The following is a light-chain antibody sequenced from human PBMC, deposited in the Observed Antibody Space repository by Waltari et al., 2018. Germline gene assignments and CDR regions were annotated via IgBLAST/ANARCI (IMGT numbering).Light chain of an antibody. V-gene: IGLV2-14*03. CDR3: ISYTTSDTMI. Sequence: QSALTQPASVSGSPGQSITISCTGTSSYVGAYNYVSWYQQHPGKVPKLIIYDVSPRPSGVSFRFSGSKSDNTASLTISGLQAEDEADYYCISYTTSDTMIFGGGTKLTVL. CDR2: DVS. J-gene: IGLJ2*01. CDR1: SSYVGAYNY.